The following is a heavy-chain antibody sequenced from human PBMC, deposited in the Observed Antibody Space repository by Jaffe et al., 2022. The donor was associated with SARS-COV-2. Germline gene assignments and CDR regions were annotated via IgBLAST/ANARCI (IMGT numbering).Heavy chain of an antibody. J-gene: IGHJ6*03. CDR3: ARHAGSYYPYFYYYMDV. CDR2: IYPGDSDI. Sequence: EVQLVQSGAEVKKPGESLKISCKGSGYSFTSYWIGWVRQMPGKGLEWMGVIYPGDSDIRYSPSFQGQVTISADKSISTAYLQWSSLKASDTAMYYCARHAGSYYPYFYYYMDVWGKGTTVTVSS. D-gene: IGHD3-10*01. V-gene: IGHV5-51*01. CDR1: GYSFTSYW.